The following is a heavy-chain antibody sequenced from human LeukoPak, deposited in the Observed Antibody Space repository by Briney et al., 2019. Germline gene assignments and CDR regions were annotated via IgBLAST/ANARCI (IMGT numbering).Heavy chain of an antibody. V-gene: IGHV4-4*07. CDR2: IYTSGST. CDR1: GGSISSYY. J-gene: IGHJ5*02. CDR3: ARESSSSWYERYWFDP. D-gene: IGHD6-13*01. Sequence: SETLSLTCTVSGGSISSYYWSWIRQPAGKGLEWIGRIYTSGSTNYNPSLKSRVTMSVDTSKNQFSLKLSSVTAADTAVYYCARESSSSWYERYWFDPWGQGTLVTVSS.